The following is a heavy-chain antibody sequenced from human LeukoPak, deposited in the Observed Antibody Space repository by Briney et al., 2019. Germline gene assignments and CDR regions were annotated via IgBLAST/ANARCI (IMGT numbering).Heavy chain of an antibody. D-gene: IGHD1-26*01. J-gene: IGHJ4*02. Sequence: SETLSLTCAVYGGSFSGYYWSWIRQPPGKGLEWIGEINHSGSTNYNPSLKSRVTISVDTSKNQFSLKLSSVTAADTAVYYCAINSGSYQPYYFDYWGQGILVTVSS. CDR3: AINSGSYQPYYFDY. V-gene: IGHV4-34*01. CDR1: GGSFSGYY. CDR2: INHSGST.